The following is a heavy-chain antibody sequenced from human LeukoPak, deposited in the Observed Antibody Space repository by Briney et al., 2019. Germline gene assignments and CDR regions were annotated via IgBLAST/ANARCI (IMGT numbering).Heavy chain of an antibody. D-gene: IGHD3-10*01. Sequence: KPGGSLRLSCEASGFTFRTYSMNWVRQAPGKGLEWVSSISKSSTYIYYADSVKGRFTISRDNANNSLYLQMNSLGAEDTAVYYCARGSGVHFWGQGTLVIVSS. V-gene: IGHV3-21*01. J-gene: IGHJ4*02. CDR1: GFTFRTYS. CDR3: ARGSGVHF. CDR2: ISKSSTYI.